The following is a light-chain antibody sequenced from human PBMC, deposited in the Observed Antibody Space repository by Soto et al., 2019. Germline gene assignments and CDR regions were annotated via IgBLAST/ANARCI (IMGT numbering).Light chain of an antibody. CDR1: RNINRW. J-gene: IGKJ1*01. V-gene: IGKV1-5*01. CDR3: QQYNDV. Sequence: DRQMTQSPSTLSASVGDRVTITCRASRNINRWLAWYQQKLGKAPKLLIYDASTLESGVPSRFSGSGSGTEFTLTISSLQPDDFATYYCQQYNDVFGPGTKV. CDR2: DAS.